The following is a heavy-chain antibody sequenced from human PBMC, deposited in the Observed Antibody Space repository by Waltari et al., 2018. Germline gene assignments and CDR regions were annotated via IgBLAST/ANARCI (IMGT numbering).Heavy chain of an antibody. Sequence: QVQLQESGPGLVKPSETLSLSCTVSGGAIINYSWSWIRQPPGQGLEWIGYVYYTGSTTYNPSLRSRVTISVDTSKYQFSLKVTSVTPADTAVYYCARGEDRFDYWGQGTLVTVSS. J-gene: IGHJ4*02. CDR1: GGAIINYS. V-gene: IGHV4-59*01. CDR3: ARGEDRFDY. CDR2: VYYTGST.